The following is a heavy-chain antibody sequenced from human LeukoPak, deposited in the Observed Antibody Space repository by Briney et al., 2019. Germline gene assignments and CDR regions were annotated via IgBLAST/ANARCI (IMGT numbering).Heavy chain of an antibody. CDR2: ISSSSSYI. CDR3: ARSRSGTEKFDY. CDR1: GFTFSSYS. D-gene: IGHD3-10*01. Sequence: GGSLRLSCAASGFTFSSYSMNWVRQAPGKGLEWVSSISSSSSYIYYADSVKGRFTISRDNAKNSLYLQMNSLRAEDTAVHYCARSRSGTEKFDYWGQGTLVTVSS. V-gene: IGHV3-21*01. J-gene: IGHJ4*02.